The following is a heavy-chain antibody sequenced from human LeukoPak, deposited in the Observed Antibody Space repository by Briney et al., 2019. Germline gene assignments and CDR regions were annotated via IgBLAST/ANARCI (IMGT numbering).Heavy chain of an antibody. V-gene: IGHV3-23*01. J-gene: IGHJ6*02. CDR1: GFTFSSYA. CDR3: ARDSHSGSFYGMDV. D-gene: IGHD3-10*01. Sequence: GGSLRLSCAASGFTFSSYAMSWVRQAPGKGLEWVSSIISSGDSTYYADSVKGRFTISRDNSKNTVYLQMNSLRVEDMAVYYCARDSHSGSFYGMDVWGQGTTVTVSS. CDR2: IISSGDST.